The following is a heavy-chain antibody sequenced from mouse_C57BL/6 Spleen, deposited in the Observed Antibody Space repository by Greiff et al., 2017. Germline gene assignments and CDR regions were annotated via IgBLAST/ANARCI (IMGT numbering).Heavy chain of an antibody. CDR1: GYTFTDYN. CDR3: ARYYYGSNRCWYVDV. CDR2: INPNNGCT. V-gene: IGHV1-18*01. J-gene: IGHJ1*03. Sequence: VQLKESGPELVKPGASVKISCKASGYTFTDYNMAWVKQSHGKSLEWIGDINPNNGCTIYNQKFKGKATMTVAKSSSTAYMELLSLTSEDTAVYYCARYYYGSNRCWYVDVWGTGTTVTVSS. D-gene: IGHD1-1*01.